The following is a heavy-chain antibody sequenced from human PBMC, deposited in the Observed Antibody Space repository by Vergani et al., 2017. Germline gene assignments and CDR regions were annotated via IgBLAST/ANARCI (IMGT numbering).Heavy chain of an antibody. J-gene: IGHJ4*02. Sequence: EVQLVESGGGLVQPGRSLRLSCAASGFTFDDYAMHWVRQAPGKGLEWVSGISWNSGSIGYADSVKGRFTISRDNAKNSLYLQMNSLRAEDTALYYCVKESGYGRLDYGGQGTLVTVSS. CDR1: GFTFDDYA. CDR2: ISWNSGSI. D-gene: IGHD5-18*01. V-gene: IGHV3-9*01. CDR3: VKESGYGRLDY.